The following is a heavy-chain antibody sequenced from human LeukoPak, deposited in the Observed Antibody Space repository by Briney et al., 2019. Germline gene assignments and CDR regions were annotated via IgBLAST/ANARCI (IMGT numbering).Heavy chain of an antibody. CDR1: GFTFDDYA. J-gene: IGHJ4*02. CDR2: ISWNSGSI. Sequence: PGGSLRLSCAASGFTFDDYAMHWVRQAPGKGLEWVSGISWNSGSIGYADSVKGRFTISRDNSKSTLYLQMNSLRAEDTAVYYCAKCSGASCYAHGDYWGQGSLVTVSS. V-gene: IGHV3-9*01. CDR3: AKCSGASCYAHGDY. D-gene: IGHD2-2*01.